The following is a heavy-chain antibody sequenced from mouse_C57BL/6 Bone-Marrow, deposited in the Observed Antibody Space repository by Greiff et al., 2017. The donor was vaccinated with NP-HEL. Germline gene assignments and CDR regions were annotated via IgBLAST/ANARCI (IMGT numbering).Heavy chain of an antibody. CDR1: GFSLSTSGMG. D-gene: IGHD1-1*01. Sequence: QVTLKESGPGILQPSQTLSLTCSFSGFSLSTSGMGVGWIHQPSGNGLEWLAHIWWNDNKYYNTALKSRLTISKDTSNNQVFLKIASVDTADTATYYCARIGITTVVAPYAMDYWGQGTSVTVSS. CDR2: IWWNDNK. J-gene: IGHJ4*01. V-gene: IGHV8-11*01. CDR3: ARIGITTVVAPYAMDY.